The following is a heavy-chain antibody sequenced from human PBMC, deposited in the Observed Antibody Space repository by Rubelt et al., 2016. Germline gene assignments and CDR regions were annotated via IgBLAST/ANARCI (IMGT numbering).Heavy chain of an antibody. D-gene: IGHD4-17*01. J-gene: IGHJ6*02. CDR2: NSDGSTT. V-gene: IGHV3-74*01. Sequence: NSDGSTTDYADSVKGRFTISRDNAKNTLYLQMNSLRAEDTAVYYCARVPMATVTTYYYYYYYGMDVWGQGTTVTVSS. CDR3: ARVPMATVTTYYYYYYYGMDV.